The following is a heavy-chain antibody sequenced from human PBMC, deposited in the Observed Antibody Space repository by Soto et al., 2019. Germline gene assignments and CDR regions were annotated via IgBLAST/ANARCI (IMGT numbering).Heavy chain of an antibody. Sequence: PSETLSLTCTVSGGSIISYYWSWIRQPPGKGLEWIGYIYYSGSTNYNPSLKSRVTISVDTSKNQFSLKLSSVTAADTAVYYCARVSIKGSWDFDYWGQGTLVTV. CDR2: IYYSGST. D-gene: IGHD7-27*01. CDR1: GGSIISYY. J-gene: IGHJ4*02. V-gene: IGHV4-59*01. CDR3: ARVSIKGSWDFDY.